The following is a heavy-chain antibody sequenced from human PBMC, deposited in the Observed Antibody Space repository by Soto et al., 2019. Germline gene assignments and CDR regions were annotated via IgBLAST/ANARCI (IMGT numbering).Heavy chain of an antibody. CDR1: GGSISSYY. Sequence: SETLSLTCTVSGGSISSYYWSWIRQPPGKGLEWIGYIYYSGSTNYNPSLKSRVTISVDTSKNQFSLKLSSVTAADTAVYYCARLYGDYVSTERFDPWGQGTLVTVSS. CDR3: ARLYGDYVSTERFDP. V-gene: IGHV4-59*08. D-gene: IGHD4-17*01. CDR2: IYYSGST. J-gene: IGHJ5*02.